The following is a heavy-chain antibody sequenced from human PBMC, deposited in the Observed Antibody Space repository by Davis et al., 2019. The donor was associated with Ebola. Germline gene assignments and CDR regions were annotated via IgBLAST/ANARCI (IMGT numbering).Heavy chain of an antibody. V-gene: IGHV4-34*01. J-gene: IGHJ3*01. D-gene: IGHD3-22*01. Sequence: SETLSLTCAVSAASSSAYYCPLSLHRPRQELEWVVDCQVRGCTTYNTSVKTRVPISVNTSKNQFSLKLSSVTAADTAVYFCARKWYYYDRSGFYYVDALDVWGQGTVVSVSS. CDR1: AASSSAYY. CDR2: CQVRGCT. CDR3: ARKWYYYDRSGFYYVDALDV.